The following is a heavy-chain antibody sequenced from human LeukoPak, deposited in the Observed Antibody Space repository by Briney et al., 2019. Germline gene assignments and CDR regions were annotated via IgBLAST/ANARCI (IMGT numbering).Heavy chain of an antibody. D-gene: IGHD6-13*01. V-gene: IGHV1-69*05. Sequence: SVKVSCKASGGTFSSYAISWVRQAPGQGLEWMGGIIPIFGTANYAQKFQGRVTITTDESTSTAYMELSSLRSEDTAVYYCASSSRGEGHSSLGWFDPWGQGTLVTVSP. J-gene: IGHJ5*02. CDR3: ASSSRGEGHSSLGWFDP. CDR2: IIPIFGTA. CDR1: GGTFSSYA.